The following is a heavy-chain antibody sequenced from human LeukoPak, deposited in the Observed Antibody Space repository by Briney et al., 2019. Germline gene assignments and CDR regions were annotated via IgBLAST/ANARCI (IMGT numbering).Heavy chain of an antibody. CDR2: ISSTSTYI. CDR1: GFTFSSYS. CDR3: ARGGFGELY. Sequence: GGSLRLSCAASGFTFSSYSMNWVRQAPGKGLEWVSSISSTSTYIYYADSVKGRFTISRDNAKNSLYLQVNSLRAEDTAVYYCARGGFGELYRGQGTLVTVSS. D-gene: IGHD3-10*01. V-gene: IGHV3-21*01. J-gene: IGHJ4*02.